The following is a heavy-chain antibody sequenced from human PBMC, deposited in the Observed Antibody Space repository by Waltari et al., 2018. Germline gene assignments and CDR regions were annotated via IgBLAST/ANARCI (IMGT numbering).Heavy chain of an antibody. CDR1: GGSFSGYY. D-gene: IGHD6-13*01. CDR3: ARDSSSWYGNWFDP. V-gene: IGHV4-34*01. CDR2: INHSGST. J-gene: IGHJ5*02. Sequence: PSETLSLTCAVYGGSFSGYYWSWIRQPPGKGLEWIGEINHSGSTNYNPSLKSRVTISVDTSKNQFSLKLSSVTAADTAVYYCARDSSSWYGNWFDPWGQGTLVTVSS.